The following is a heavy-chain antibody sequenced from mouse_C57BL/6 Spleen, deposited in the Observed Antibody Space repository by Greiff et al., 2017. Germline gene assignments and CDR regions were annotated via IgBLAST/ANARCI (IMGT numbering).Heavy chain of an antibody. CDR2: INPNNGGT. D-gene: IGHD1-1*01. CDR3: ARGGYYYGSSYGYFDV. Sequence: EVQLQESGPELVKPGASVKIPCKASGYTFTDYNMDWVKQSHGKSLEWIGDINPNNGGTIYNQKFKGKATLTVDKSSSTAYMELRSLTSEDTAVYYCARGGYYYGSSYGYFDVWGTGTTVTVSS. V-gene: IGHV1-18*01. J-gene: IGHJ1*03. CDR1: GYTFTDYN.